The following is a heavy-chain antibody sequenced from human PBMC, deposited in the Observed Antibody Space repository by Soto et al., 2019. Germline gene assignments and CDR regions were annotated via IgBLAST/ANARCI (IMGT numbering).Heavy chain of an antibody. CDR3: ARSGGFDRDFNY. J-gene: IGHJ4*02. CDR2: IIPMFDTP. D-gene: IGHD2-15*01. Sequence: QVQLVQSGAEVKKPGSSVKVSCKASGGTFSSDSFSWVRQAPGQGLEWMGGIIPMFDTPIYAQKFQDRVPITADESTSTAYMQLSSLRSGDTAVYYCARSGGFDRDFNYWGQGSLVTVSS. CDR1: GGTFSSDS. V-gene: IGHV1-69*12.